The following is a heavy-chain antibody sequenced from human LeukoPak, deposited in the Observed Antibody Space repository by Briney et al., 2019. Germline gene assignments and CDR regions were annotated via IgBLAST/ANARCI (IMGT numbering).Heavy chain of an antibody. CDR1: GYTFTSYG. CDR2: ISAYNGNT. D-gene: IGHD1-26*01. Sequence: GASVKVSCKASGYTFTSYGISWVRQAPGQGLEWMGWISAYNGNTNYAQNLQGRVTMTTDTSTSTAYMELRSLRSDDTAVYYCAREEADSGSYYVDYWGQGTLVTVSS. V-gene: IGHV1-18*01. CDR3: AREEADSGSYYVDY. J-gene: IGHJ4*02.